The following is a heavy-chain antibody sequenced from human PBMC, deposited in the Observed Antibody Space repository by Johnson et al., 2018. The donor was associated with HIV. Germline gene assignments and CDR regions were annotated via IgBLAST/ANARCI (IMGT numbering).Heavy chain of an antibody. D-gene: IGHD3-22*01. Sequence: QVQLVESGGGVVRPGESLRLSCAASGFTFSSYAMHWVRQAPGKGLEWVAVISYDGSNKYYVDSVEGRFTISRDNSKDTLYLQMNNLTTEDTAVYSCAKELADSSGYYADAFDIWGQGTMVTVSS. J-gene: IGHJ3*02. CDR2: ISYDGSNK. CDR3: AKELADSSGYYADAFDI. CDR1: GFTFSSYA. V-gene: IGHV3-30-3*01.